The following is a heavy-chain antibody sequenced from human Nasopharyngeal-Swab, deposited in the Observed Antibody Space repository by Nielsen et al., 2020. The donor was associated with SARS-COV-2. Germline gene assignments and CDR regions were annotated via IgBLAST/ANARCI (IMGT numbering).Heavy chain of an antibody. CDR3: ARGSFVYYYGMDV. Sequence: GESLKISCAASGFTVSSNYMSWVRQAPGKGLEWVSVIYSGGSTYYADSVKGRFTISRDNSKNTLYLQMNSLRAEDTAVYYCARGSFVYYYGMDVWGQGTTVTVSS. J-gene: IGHJ6*02. V-gene: IGHV3-53*01. CDR1: GFTVSSNY. CDR2: IYSGGST.